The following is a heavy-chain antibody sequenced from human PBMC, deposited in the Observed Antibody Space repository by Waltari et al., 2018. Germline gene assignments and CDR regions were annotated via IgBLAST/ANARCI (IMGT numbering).Heavy chain of an antibody. CDR3: ARGGGGDCEWFDP. CDR2: IDYTGST. V-gene: IGHV4-59*01. CDR1: GGSISGFY. D-gene: IGHD2-21*02. Sequence: QVQLQESGPSLLKPSETLSLICTVSGGSISGFYWSWVREPPGKGLDWIGYIDYTGSTKFNPSLKSRVTMSVDTSTNQFSLKLSSVTAADTAFYYCARGGGGDCEWFDPLGQGTLVTVSS. J-gene: IGHJ5*02.